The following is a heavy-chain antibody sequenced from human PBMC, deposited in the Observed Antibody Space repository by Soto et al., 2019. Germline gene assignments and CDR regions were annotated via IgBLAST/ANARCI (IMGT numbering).Heavy chain of an antibody. V-gene: IGHV4-31*03. J-gene: IGHJ6*02. CDR2: IYYSGST. CDR3: TSGLHYYGMDV. CDR1: GGSISSGCYY. Sequence: SETLSLTCTVSGGSISSGCYYWSWIRQHPGKGLEWIGYIYYSGSTYYNPSLKSRVTISVDTSKNQFSLKLSSVTAADTAVYYCTSGLHYYGMDVWGQGTTVTVSS.